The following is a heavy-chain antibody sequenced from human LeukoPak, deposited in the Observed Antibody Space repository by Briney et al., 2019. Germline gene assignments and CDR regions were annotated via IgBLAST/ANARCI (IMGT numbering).Heavy chain of an antibody. CDR2: MYYRGST. CDR1: GGSINSSSYY. CDR3: AATTIFGVVITVPNYYYYMDV. D-gene: IGHD3-3*01. V-gene: IGHV4-39*07. Sequence: SETLSLTCTVSGGSINSSSYYWGWVRQPPGKGLEWIGSMYYRGSTYYNPSLKSRVTISVDTSKNQFSLKLSSVTAADTAVYYCAATTIFGVVITVPNYYYYMDVWGKGTTVTVSS. J-gene: IGHJ6*03.